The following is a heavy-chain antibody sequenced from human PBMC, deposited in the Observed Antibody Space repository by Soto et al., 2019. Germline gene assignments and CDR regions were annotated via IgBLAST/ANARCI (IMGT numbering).Heavy chain of an antibody. CDR2: INAGNGNT. D-gene: IGHD3-10*01. CDR1: GYTFTSYA. J-gene: IGHJ6*02. CDR3: ARDRYYYGSGRAMDV. V-gene: IGHV1-3*01. Sequence: ASVKVSCKASGYTFTSYAMHWVRQAPGQRLEWMGWINAGNGNTKYSQKFQGRVTITRDTSASTAYMELSSLRSEDTAVYYCARDRYYYGSGRAMDVWGQGTMVTVSS.